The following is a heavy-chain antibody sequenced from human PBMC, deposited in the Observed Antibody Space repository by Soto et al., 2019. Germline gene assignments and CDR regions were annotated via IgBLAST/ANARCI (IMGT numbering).Heavy chain of an antibody. CDR1: GFTFSSYW. V-gene: IGHV3-7*01. J-gene: IGHJ4*02. Sequence: EVQLVESGGGLVQPGGSLRPSCVVSGFTFSSYWMNWVRQAPGKGLEWVANIKQDGSEKYYVDSAKGRFTISRDNAKNSLYLQMNSLSAEDTAIYYCATSRTFDYWGQGTLVTVSS. CDR2: IKQDGSEK. D-gene: IGHD6-13*01. CDR3: ATSRTFDY.